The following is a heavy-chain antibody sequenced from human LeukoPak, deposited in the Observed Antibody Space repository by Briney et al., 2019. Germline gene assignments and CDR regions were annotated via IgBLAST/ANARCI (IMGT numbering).Heavy chain of an antibody. CDR1: GGSFSGYY. V-gene: IGHV4-34*01. CDR3: ARGFINFWSGYHDY. Sequence: SETLSLTCAVYGGSFSGYYWSWIRQPPGKGLEWIGEINHSGSTNYNPSLKSRVTISVDTSKNQFSLKLSSVTAADTAVYHCARGFINFWSGYHDYWGQGTLVTVSS. J-gene: IGHJ4*02. D-gene: IGHD3-3*01. CDR2: INHSGST.